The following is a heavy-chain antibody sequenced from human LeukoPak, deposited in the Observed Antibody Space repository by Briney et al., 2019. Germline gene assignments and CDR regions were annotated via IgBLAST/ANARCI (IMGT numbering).Heavy chain of an antibody. V-gene: IGHV4-39*01. CDR2: IYYGGNT. D-gene: IGHD4-11*01. CDR1: GGSISSSNYY. J-gene: IGHJ4*02. CDR3: ARHPSCTTITHCSFAG. Sequence: SETLSLTCTVSGGSISSSNYYWGWIRQPPGKGLEWIGSIYYGGNTNSNPSLKSRVTLSVDTYKNQFSLKVSSMTAPDTAVYFWARHPSCTTITHCSFAGWGRGTLVTVSS.